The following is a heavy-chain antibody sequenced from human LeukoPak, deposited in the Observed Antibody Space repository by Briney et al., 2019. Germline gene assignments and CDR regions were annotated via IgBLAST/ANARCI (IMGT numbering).Heavy chain of an antibody. CDR1: TYTFSTSG. CDR2: IGAYNGKT. V-gene: IGHV1-18*01. J-gene: IGHJ6*01. CDR3: ARKVDVDYYGMDV. D-gene: IGHD2-2*01. Sequence: GASVKVSCKASTYTFSTSGMSWVRQAPGQGLEWMGWIGAYNGKTNYAQKLQGRVTMTKDTSTNTAYMALRSLRTDETAVYYCARKVDVDYYGMDVWGQGTTVIVSS.